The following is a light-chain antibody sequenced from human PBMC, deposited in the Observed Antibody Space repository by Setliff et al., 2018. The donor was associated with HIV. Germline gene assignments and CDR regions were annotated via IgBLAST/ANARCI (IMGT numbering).Light chain of an antibody. V-gene: IGLV1-51*01. J-gene: IGLJ1*01. CDR1: SSNIGNNY. CDR2: DNN. Sequence: QSVLTQPPSVSAAPGQKVTISCSGSSSNIGNNYVSLYQHLPGTAPKLLIYDNNKRPSGIPDRFSGSKSGTSATLGITGLQTGDEADYFCGTWDSSLSAGVFGTGTKVTVL. CDR3: GTWDSSLSAGV.